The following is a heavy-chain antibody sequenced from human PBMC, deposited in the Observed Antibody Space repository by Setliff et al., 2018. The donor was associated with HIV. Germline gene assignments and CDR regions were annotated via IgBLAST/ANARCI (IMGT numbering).Heavy chain of an antibody. CDR1: GDTFTTYD. V-gene: IGHV1-8*02. Sequence: EASVKVSCKASGDTFTTYDINWVRQATGQGPEWIGWMNTNSGNTGYAQKFQVRVTMTRNTSISTAYMELSSLRSEDTAVYYCASYYGSGAHYPYYYYMDVWGKGTTVTVSS. CDR2: MNTNSGNT. CDR3: ASYYGSGAHYPYYYYMDV. D-gene: IGHD3-10*01. J-gene: IGHJ6*03.